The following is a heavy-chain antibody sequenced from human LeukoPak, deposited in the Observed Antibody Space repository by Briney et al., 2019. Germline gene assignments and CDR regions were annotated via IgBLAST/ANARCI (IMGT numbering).Heavy chain of an antibody. CDR1: GFTLSIHS. Sequence: GRSLRPSCAASGFTLSIHSMSWVRQAPGKGLEWVSSISSSSSYIYYTSSAKGRFTIARDNDKNALYLQMNSLRAEDTAVYYCARTIEVAGTLSWFDPWGQGTLVTVSS. D-gene: IGHD6-19*01. CDR2: ISSSSSYI. V-gene: IGHV3-21*01. J-gene: IGHJ5*02. CDR3: ARTIEVAGTLSWFDP.